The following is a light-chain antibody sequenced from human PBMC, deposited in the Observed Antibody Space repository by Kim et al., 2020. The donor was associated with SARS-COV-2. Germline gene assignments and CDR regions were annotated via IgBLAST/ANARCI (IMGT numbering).Light chain of an antibody. CDR1: QTIHIY. CDR3: QQSCNTPPIT. Sequence: DIQMTQSPSSLSASVGDRVTITCRASQTIHIYLNWYQQKPGKAPKLLIESASSLQSGVPLRFSGSGSGTEFTLTISRVQPEDFATYYCQQSCNTPPITFGQGTRLEIK. CDR2: SAS. J-gene: IGKJ5*01. V-gene: IGKV1-39*01.